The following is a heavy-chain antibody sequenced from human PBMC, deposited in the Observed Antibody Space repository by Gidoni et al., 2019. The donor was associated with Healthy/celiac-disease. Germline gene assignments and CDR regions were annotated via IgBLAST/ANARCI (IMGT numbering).Heavy chain of an antibody. CDR2: IYTSGST. D-gene: IGHD1-26*01. V-gene: IGHV4-61*02. CDR3: ARTLYSGSPDVGWFDP. Sequence: QVQLQESGPGLVKPSQTLSLTCTVSGGSISSGSYYWSWIRQPAGKGLEWIGRIYTSGSTNYNPSLKSRVTISVDTSKNQFSLKLSSVTAADTAVYYCARTLYSGSPDVGWFDPWGQGTLVTVSS. CDR1: GGSISSGSYY. J-gene: IGHJ5*02.